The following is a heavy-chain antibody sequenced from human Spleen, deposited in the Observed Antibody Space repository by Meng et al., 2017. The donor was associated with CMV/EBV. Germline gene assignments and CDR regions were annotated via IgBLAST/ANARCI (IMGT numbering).Heavy chain of an antibody. Sequence: SETLSLTCTVSGGSVTSDHSYWSWIRQSPGKGQEWIGHLYYSGNTNYNPSLKSRVTISADTSKNQFSLRLSAVTAADTAVYYCARGESYDILTGYYPLIGAFDIWGQGKMVTVSS. D-gene: IGHD3-9*01. J-gene: IGHJ3*02. CDR1: GGSVTSDHSY. CDR2: LYYSGNT. V-gene: IGHV4-61*01. CDR3: ARGESYDILTGYYPLIGAFDI.